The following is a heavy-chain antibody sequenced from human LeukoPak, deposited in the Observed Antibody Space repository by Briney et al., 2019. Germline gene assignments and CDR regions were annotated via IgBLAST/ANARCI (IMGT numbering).Heavy chain of an antibody. CDR3: VREAGPLD. Sequence: ASVKVSFKASGYTFTVYYINWVRQAPGQAPEWVGWVNPNTGSTRCAQKFQGRVTMTRDTSITKASMELRGLTFDDTAVFYCVREAGPLDWGQGTLVTVSS. V-gene: IGHV1-2*02. J-gene: IGHJ4*02. CDR2: VNPNTGST. CDR1: GYTFTVYY.